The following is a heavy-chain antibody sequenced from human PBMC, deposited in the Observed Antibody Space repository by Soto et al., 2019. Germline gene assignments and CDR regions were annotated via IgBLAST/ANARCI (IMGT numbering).Heavy chain of an antibody. CDR1: GGSFSGYY. V-gene: IGHV4-34*01. CDR2: INHSGST. CDR3: ARGRLPDSSSSFGWAYYYGMDV. J-gene: IGHJ6*02. Sequence: SETLSLTCAVYGGSFSGYYWSWIRQPPGKGLEWVGEINHSGSTNYNPSLKSRVTISVDTSKNQFSLKLSSVTAADTAVYYCARGRLPDSSSSFGWAYYYGMDVWGQGTTVTVSS. D-gene: IGHD6-6*01.